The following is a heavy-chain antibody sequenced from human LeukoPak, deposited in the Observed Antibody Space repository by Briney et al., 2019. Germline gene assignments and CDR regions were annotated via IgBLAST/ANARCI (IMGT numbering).Heavy chain of an antibody. D-gene: IGHD6-19*01. CDR3: ARDDPAVPGNL. V-gene: IGHV3-11*01. CDR1: GFTFRAYF. CDR2: ISGSGDTI. Sequence: GGSLRLSCATSGFTFRAYFMSWIRQAPGKGLEWVSYISGSGDTIFYADSVKGRFTISRDNAKNSLFLQMNSLGAEDSAVCYCARDDPAVPGNLWGQGTLVTVSS. J-gene: IGHJ5*02.